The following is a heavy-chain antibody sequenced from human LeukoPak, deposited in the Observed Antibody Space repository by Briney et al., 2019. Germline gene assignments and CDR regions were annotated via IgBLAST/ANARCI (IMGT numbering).Heavy chain of an antibody. J-gene: IGHJ4*02. CDR2: SGGST. V-gene: IGHV3-66*01. D-gene: IGHD3-16*02. CDR3: ARGYHDY. Sequence: SGGSTHYADSVKGRFTISRDNSKNTLYLQMNSLRAEDTAVYYCARGYHDYWGQGTLVTVSS.